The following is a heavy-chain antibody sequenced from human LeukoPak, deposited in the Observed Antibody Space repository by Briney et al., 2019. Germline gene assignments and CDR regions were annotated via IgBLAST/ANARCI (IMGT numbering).Heavy chain of an antibody. Sequence: PSETLSLTCTVSGGSFSNSSYYWGWIRQPPGKGLEWIGSVYYNGITYYHPSLKSRVTISVDTSKNQFSLKLSSVTAADTAVYYYARGRDGYNFDYWGQGTLVTVSS. CDR1: GGSFSNSSYY. J-gene: IGHJ4*02. D-gene: IGHD5-24*01. CDR3: ARGRDGYNFDY. CDR2: VYYNGIT. V-gene: IGHV4-39*01.